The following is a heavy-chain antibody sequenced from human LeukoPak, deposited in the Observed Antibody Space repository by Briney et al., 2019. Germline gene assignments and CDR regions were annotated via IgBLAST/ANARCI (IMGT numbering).Heavy chain of an antibody. CDR2: ISGSGGST. D-gene: IGHD6-19*01. J-gene: IGHJ6*02. CDR3: AKGVGSSGWVTYYYYGMDV. CDR1: GFTFSSYA. Sequence: GGSLRLSCAASGFTFSSYAMSWVRQAPGKGLEWVSAISGSGGSTYYADSVKGRFTISRDNSKNTLYLQMNSLRAEDTAVYYCAKGVGSSGWVTYYYYGMDVWGQGTTVTVSS. V-gene: IGHV3-23*01.